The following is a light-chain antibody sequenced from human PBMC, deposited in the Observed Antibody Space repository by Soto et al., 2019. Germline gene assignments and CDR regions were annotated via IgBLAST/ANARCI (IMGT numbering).Light chain of an antibody. V-gene: IGLV2-14*01. CDR3: SSYTSSSTL. CDR2: EVS. Sequence: QSALTQPASVSGSPGQSITISCTGTSSDVGGYHYVSWYQQHPGKAPKLMIYEVSNRPSGVSNRFSGSKSGNTASLPISGRQAEDEADYYCSSYTSSSTLFGTGTKLTVL. J-gene: IGLJ1*01. CDR1: SSDVGGYHY.